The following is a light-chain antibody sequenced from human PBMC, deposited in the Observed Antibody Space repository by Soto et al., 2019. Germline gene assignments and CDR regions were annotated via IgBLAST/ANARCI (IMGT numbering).Light chain of an antibody. V-gene: IGKV3-15*01. J-gene: IGKJ5*01. Sequence: EIVMTQSPATLSVSPGEGATLSCRASENVDTNLAWYQHKPGQAPRLLIYGASTRAAGVPARFSGSGSGTEFTLTISSLESEDVAVYYCQQCHKLPRITFGPGTRLEIK. CDR2: GAS. CDR1: ENVDTN. CDR3: QQCHKLPRIT.